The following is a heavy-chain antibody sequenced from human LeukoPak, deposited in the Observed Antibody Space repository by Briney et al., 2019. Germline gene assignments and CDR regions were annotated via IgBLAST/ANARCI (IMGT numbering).Heavy chain of an antibody. D-gene: IGHD1-26*01. CDR3: ARALVGAKDRFDP. J-gene: IGHJ5*02. CDR2: ISYSGYT. V-gene: IGHV4-59*01. Sequence: SETLSLTCTVSGGSIRSYYWNWIRQPPGKRLEWIGFISYSGYTNYNPSLKSRVTISVDTSKNQFSLKMTSVTAADTAVYYCARALVGAKDRFDPWGQGTLVTVSS. CDR1: GGSIRSYY.